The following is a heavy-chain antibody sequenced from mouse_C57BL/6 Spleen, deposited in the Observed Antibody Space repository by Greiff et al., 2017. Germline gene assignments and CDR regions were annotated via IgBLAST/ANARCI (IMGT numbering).Heavy chain of an antibody. Sequence: EVQVVESGGGLVQPGGSMKLSCAASGFTFSDAWMDWVRQSPEKGLEWVAEIRNKANNHATYYAESVKGRFTISRDDSKSSVYLQMNSLRAEDTGIYYCTRPQTAQATWFAYWGQGTLVTVSA. J-gene: IGHJ3*01. V-gene: IGHV6-6*01. D-gene: IGHD3-2*02. CDR1: GFTFSDAW. CDR3: TRPQTAQATWFAY. CDR2: IRNKANNHAT.